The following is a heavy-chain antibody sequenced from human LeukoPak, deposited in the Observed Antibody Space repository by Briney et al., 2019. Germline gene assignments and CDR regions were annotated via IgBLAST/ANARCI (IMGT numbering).Heavy chain of an antibody. Sequence: SETLSLTCAVYGGSFSGYYWSWIRQPPGKGLEWIGEINHSGSTNYNPSLKSRVTISVDTSKNQFSLKLSSVTAADTAVYYCARVERGANWFDPWGQGTLVTVSS. CDR2: INHSGST. J-gene: IGHJ5*02. CDR1: GGSFSGYY. V-gene: IGHV4-34*01. D-gene: IGHD1-1*01. CDR3: ARVERGANWFDP.